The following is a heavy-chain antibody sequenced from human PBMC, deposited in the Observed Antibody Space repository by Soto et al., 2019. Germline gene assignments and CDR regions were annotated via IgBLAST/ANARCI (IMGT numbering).Heavy chain of an antibody. D-gene: IGHD3-3*01. CDR2: IYYSGST. Sequence: SVTLSLTRTVSDGSISSSSYYCGWIHQPPGKGLEWIGSIYYSGSTYYNPSLKSRVTISVDTSKNQFSLKLSSVTAADTAVYYCARRPWSGYSFDYWGQGTLVTVSS. CDR3: ARRPWSGYSFDY. CDR1: DGSISSSSYY. J-gene: IGHJ4*02. V-gene: IGHV4-39*01.